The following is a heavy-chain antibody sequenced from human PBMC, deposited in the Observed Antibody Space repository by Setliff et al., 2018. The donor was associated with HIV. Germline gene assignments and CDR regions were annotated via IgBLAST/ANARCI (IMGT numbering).Heavy chain of an antibody. CDR3: ARPYSSSSYYYYHMDV. CDR2: IYYSGITY. D-gene: IGHD6-6*01. V-gene: IGHV4-39*07. J-gene: IGHJ6*03. Sequence: SETLSLTCTVSGGSIRSSTYYWGWIRQHPGKGLEWIGNIYYSGITYYYNPSLKSRVTISVDTSKNQFSLKMSSVTAADTAVYYCARPYSSSSYYYYHMDVWGKGTAVTVSS. CDR1: GGSIRSSTYY.